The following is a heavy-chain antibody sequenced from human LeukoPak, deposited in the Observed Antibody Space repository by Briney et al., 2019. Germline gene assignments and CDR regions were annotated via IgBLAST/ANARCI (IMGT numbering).Heavy chain of an antibody. D-gene: IGHD6-13*01. CDR2: IYYSGST. V-gene: IGHV4-59*12. CDR1: GGSISSYY. Sequence: SETLSLTCTVSGGSISSYYWSWIRQPPGKGLEWIGYIYYSGSTNYNPSLKSRVTISVDTSKNQFSLKLSSVTAADTAVYYCARGPKQQLVWRAYDYWGQGTLVTVSS. J-gene: IGHJ4*02. CDR3: ARGPKQQLVWRAYDY.